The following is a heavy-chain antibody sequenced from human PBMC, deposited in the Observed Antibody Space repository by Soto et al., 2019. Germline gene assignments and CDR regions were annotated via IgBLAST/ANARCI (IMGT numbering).Heavy chain of an antibody. CDR2: ISYDGSNK. CDR3: AKDWARGYSYGY. D-gene: IGHD5-18*01. Sequence: QVQLVESGGGVVQPGRSLRLSCAASGFTFSSYGMHWVRQAPGKGLEWVAVISYDGSNKYYADSVKGRFTISRDNSKNTLYLQMNSLRAEDTAVYYCAKDWARGYSYGYWGQGTLVTVSS. V-gene: IGHV3-30*18. J-gene: IGHJ4*02. CDR1: GFTFSSYG.